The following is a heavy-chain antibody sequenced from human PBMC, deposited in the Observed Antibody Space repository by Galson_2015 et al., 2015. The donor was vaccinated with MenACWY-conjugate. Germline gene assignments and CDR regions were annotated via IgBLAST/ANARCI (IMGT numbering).Heavy chain of an antibody. D-gene: IGHD5-18*01. Sequence: GDSDTRSSPSFQGQVTISADKSISTAYLQWSSLKASDTAMYYCARQLGYSYGYFYFDYWGQGTLVTVSS. CDR3: ARQLGYSYGYFYFDY. CDR2: GDSDT. J-gene: IGHJ4*02. V-gene: IGHV5-51*01.